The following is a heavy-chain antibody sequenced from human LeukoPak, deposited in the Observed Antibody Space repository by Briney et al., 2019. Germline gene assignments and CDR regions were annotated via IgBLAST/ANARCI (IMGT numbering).Heavy chain of an antibody. CDR2: IGTAGDT. CDR3: ANDLGWIQLNLG. CDR1: GFTFSSYD. D-gene: IGHD5-18*01. V-gene: IGHV3-13*01. Sequence: GGSLRLSCAASGFTFSSYDMHWVRQATGKGLEWVSAIGTAGDTYYPGSVKGRFTISRDNSRNTVYLQMKSLRAEDTAVYYCANDLGWIQLNLGRGEGTLVTVSS. J-gene: IGHJ4*02.